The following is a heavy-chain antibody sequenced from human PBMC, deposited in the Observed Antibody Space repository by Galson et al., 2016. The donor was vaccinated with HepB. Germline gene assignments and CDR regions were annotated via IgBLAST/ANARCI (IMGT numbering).Heavy chain of an antibody. J-gene: IGHJ4*02. D-gene: IGHD2-2*01. Sequence: SLRLSCAASGFTFSNYAMNWVRQAPGKGLEWVSSISGDGAPYYVDSMKGRFTISRDNSKDTLHLQMISLRAEDTAVYYCARDRGFYSSTWDWGQGTLVTVSS. CDR1: GFTFSNYA. CDR3: ARDRGFYSSTWD. V-gene: IGHV3-23*01. CDR2: ISGDGAP.